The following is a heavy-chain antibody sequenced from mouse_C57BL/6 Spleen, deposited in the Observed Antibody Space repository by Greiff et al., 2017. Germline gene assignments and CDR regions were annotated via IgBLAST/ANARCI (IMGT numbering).Heavy chain of an antibody. CDR2: INPNNGGT. Sequence: VQLQQSGPELVKPGASVKIPCKASGYTFTDYNMDWVKQSHGKSLEWIGDINPNNGGTIYNQKFKGKATLTVDKSSSTAYMELRSLTSEDTAVYYCARDGYSNWYFDVWGTGTTVTVSS. CDR3: ARDGYSNWYFDV. D-gene: IGHD2-3*01. CDR1: GYTFTDYN. J-gene: IGHJ1*03. V-gene: IGHV1-18*01.